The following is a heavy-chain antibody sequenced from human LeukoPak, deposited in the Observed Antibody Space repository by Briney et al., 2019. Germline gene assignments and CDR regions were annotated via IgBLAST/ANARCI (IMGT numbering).Heavy chain of an antibody. CDR3: TRDRGDV. CDR1: GFTFDDYS. J-gene: IGHJ3*01. Sequence: GGSLRLSCAAAGFTFDDYSMQWVRHGPGKGLEWVSLISWDSNRTHYADSMKGRITISRDNSTNSLYLQMTSLRAEDTALYYCTRDRGDVWGQGTMVTVSP. V-gene: IGHV3-43*01. CDR2: ISWDSNRT. D-gene: IGHD3-10*01.